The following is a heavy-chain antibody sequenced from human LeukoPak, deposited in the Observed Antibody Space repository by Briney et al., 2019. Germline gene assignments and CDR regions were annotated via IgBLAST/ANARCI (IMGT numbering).Heavy chain of an antibody. CDR3: AKDLAYYDSSGYFDY. CDR1: GFTFNSYW. V-gene: IGHV3-7*03. D-gene: IGHD3-22*01. Sequence: GGSLRLSCAASGFTFNSYWMSWVRQASGKGLEWVANIKQDGSEKYYVDSVKGRFTISRDNAKNSLYLQMNSLRAEDTALYYCAKDLAYYDSSGYFDYWGQGTLVTVSS. CDR2: IKQDGSEK. J-gene: IGHJ4*02.